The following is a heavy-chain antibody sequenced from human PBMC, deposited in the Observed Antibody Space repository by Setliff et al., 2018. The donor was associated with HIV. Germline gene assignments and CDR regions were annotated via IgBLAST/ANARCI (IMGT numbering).Heavy chain of an antibody. D-gene: IGHD3-9*01. CDR3: ARDRPQDYDSLTGYYTGRYFDY. V-gene: IGHV4-39*07. Sequence: SETLSLTCTVSGGSISSNSYYWGWIRQPPGKGLEWIGRIYHSGRTYYNPSLKSRVTISVDTSKNQFSLKLTTVTASDTAVYYCARDRPQDYDSLTGYYTGRYFDYWGRGTLVTVSS. CDR1: GGSISSNSYY. CDR2: IYHSGRT. J-gene: IGHJ4*02.